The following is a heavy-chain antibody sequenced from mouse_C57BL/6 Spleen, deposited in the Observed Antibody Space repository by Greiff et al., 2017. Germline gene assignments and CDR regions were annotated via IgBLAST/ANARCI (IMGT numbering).Heavy chain of an antibody. CDR1: GFTFSNYW. Sequence: EVMLVESGGGLVQPGGSMKLSCVASGFTFSNYWMNWVRQSPEKGLEWVAQIRLKSDNYATHYAESVKGRFTISRDDSKSSVYLQMNNLRAEDTGIYSCTAYYYGSSPWYFDVWGTGTTVTVSS. V-gene: IGHV6-3*01. CDR3: TAYYYGSSPWYFDV. J-gene: IGHJ1*03. CDR2: IRLKSDNYAT. D-gene: IGHD1-1*01.